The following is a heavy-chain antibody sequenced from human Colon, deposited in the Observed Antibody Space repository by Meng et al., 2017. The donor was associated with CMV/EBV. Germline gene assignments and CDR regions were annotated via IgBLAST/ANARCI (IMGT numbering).Heavy chain of an antibody. Sequence: GESLKISCVASGYTFTTTWISWVRQAPGKGLGWVANIKEDGSQKNYADSVRGRFIISRDNAKNSVYLQMDSLRVEDTAVYYCARDVTSGTFDYWGQGTLVTVSS. CDR2: IKEDGSQK. CDR3: ARDVTSGTFDY. J-gene: IGHJ4*02. D-gene: IGHD1-26*01. CDR1: GYTFTTTW. V-gene: IGHV3-7*01.